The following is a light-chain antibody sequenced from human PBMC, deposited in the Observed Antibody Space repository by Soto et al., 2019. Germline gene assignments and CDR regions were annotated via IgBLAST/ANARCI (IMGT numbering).Light chain of an antibody. CDR2: AAS. CDR3: QKYNSPPPT. Sequence: DIQMTQSPSSLSASVGDRVTITCRASQGIGNYLVWYQQKPGKVPRLLIYAASSLQSGVPSRFSGSGSGTDFTLTISSLQPEDVATYYCQKYNSPPPTFGQGTKVEIK. J-gene: IGKJ1*01. V-gene: IGKV1-27*01. CDR1: QGIGNY.